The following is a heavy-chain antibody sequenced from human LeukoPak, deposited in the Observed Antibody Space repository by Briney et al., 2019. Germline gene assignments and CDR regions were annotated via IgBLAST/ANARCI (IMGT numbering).Heavy chain of an antibody. CDR2: FDSSGST. CDR1: GGSFTSRSFY. V-gene: IGHV4-39*01. CDR3: ARHSPVPTVVTPGLLDY. J-gene: IGHJ4*02. Sequence: SETLSLTCTVSGGSFTSRSFYWGWIRQPPGKGLDWIGNFDSSGSTYYNPSLKSRVTISVATSKDQFSLNMNSVTAADTAVYYCARHSPVPTVVTPGLLDYWGQGTLVTVSS. D-gene: IGHD4-23*01.